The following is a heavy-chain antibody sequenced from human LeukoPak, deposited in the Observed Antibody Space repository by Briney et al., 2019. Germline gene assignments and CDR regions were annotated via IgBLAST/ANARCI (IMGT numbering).Heavy chain of an antibody. CDR1: GGSISSSNW. V-gene: IGHV4-4*02. Sequence: SGTLSLTCAVSGGSISSSNWWSWVRQPPGKGLEWIGEIYHSGSTNYNPSLKSRVTISVDKSKNQFSLKLSSVTAADTAVYYCARVPVVAANHFDYWGQGTLVTVSS. D-gene: IGHD2-15*01. CDR3: ARVPVVAANHFDY. J-gene: IGHJ4*02. CDR2: IYHSGST.